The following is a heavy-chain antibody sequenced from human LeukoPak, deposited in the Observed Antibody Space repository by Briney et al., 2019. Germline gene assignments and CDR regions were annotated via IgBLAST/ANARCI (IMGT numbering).Heavy chain of an antibody. Sequence: GGSLRLSCAASGFTFSSYGMHWVRQAPGKGLEWVAFIRYDGSNKYYADSVKGRFTISRDNSKNTLYLQMNSLRAEDTAVYYCAKGGGWLYYFDYWGQGTRVTVSS. D-gene: IGHD6-19*01. J-gene: IGHJ4*02. V-gene: IGHV3-30*02. CDR3: AKGGGWLYYFDY. CDR1: GFTFSSYG. CDR2: IRYDGSNK.